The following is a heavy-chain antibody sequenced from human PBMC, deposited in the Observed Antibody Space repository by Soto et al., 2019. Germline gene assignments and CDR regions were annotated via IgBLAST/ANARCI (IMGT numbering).Heavy chain of an antibody. CDR2: IIPIFGTA. CDR1: GGTFSSYA. J-gene: IGHJ6*02. D-gene: IGHD4-17*01. Sequence: SVKVSCKASGGTFSSYAISWVRQAPGQGLEWMGGIIPIFGTANYAQKFQGRVTITADESTSTAYMELSSLRSEDTAVYYCARPIMQPWGDYVQSASYYYGMDVWGQGTTVTVSS. CDR3: ARPIMQPWGDYVQSASYYYGMDV. V-gene: IGHV1-69*13.